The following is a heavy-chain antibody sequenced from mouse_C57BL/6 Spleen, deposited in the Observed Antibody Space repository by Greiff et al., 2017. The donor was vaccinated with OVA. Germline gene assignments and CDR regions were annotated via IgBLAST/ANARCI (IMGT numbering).Heavy chain of an antibody. CDR3: ARDYGSSYDAMDY. D-gene: IGHD1-1*01. Sequence: QVQLQPSVAELVKPGASVKISCKASGYAFRSYWMYWVPPRPGQGLSWIGQIYPGDGDTNYNGKFKGKATLTADKSSSTAYMQLSSLTSEDSAVYFCARDYGSSYDAMDYWGQGTSVTVSS. CDR1: GYAFRSYW. CDR2: IYPGDGDT. J-gene: IGHJ4*01. V-gene: IGHV1-80*01.